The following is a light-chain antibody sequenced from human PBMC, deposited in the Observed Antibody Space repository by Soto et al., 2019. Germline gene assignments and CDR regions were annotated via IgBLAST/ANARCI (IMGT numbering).Light chain of an antibody. CDR1: QSISRW. CDR2: DAS. V-gene: IGKV1-5*01. CDR3: QQYNKWPAEIT. Sequence: DIQMTQSPSTLSASVGDRVTITCRASQSISRWLAWYQQKPGKAPQLLIYDASSLQSGAPSRFSGSGSGTEFTLTISSLQPEDSGVYYCQQYNKWPAEITFGQGTRLEI. J-gene: IGKJ5*01.